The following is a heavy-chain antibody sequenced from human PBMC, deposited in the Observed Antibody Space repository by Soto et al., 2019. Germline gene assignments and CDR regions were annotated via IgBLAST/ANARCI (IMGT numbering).Heavy chain of an antibody. D-gene: IGHD1-26*01. CDR3: ARLPYSGSTGYYYGMDV. CDR1: GYSFTSYW. V-gene: IGHV5-51*03. Sequence: EVQLVQSGAEVKKPGESLKISCKGSGYSFTSYWIGWVRQMPGKGLEWMGIIYPGDSDTRYSPSFQGQVTISADKSISXAYRQWSSLKASDTAMYYCARLPYSGSTGYYYGMDVWGQGTTVTVSS. J-gene: IGHJ6*02. CDR2: IYPGDSDT.